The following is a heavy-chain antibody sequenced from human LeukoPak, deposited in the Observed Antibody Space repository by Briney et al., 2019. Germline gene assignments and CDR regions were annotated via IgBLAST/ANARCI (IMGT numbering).Heavy chain of an antibody. CDR1: GYTFTSYG. J-gene: IGHJ6*02. Sequence: ASVKVSFKASGYTFTSYGISWVRQAPGQGLEWMGRIIPILGIANYAQKFQGRVTITADKSTSTAYMELSSLRSEDTAVYYCAREAVPAANYYYYGMDVWGQGTTVTVSS. V-gene: IGHV1-69*04. CDR2: IIPILGIA. CDR3: AREAVPAANYYYYGMDV. D-gene: IGHD2-2*01.